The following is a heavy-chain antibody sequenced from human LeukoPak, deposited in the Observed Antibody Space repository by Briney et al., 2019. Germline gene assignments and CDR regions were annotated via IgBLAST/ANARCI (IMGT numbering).Heavy chain of an antibody. Sequence: PGGSLRLSCATTGFIFNNFVMHWVRQAPGKGLEWVALMPYDGSDKYYADSVKGRFTISRDNSENTLYLQMNSLRVEDTAVYYCAKSSYYDASGYYREYYFDYWGQGTLVTVSS. D-gene: IGHD3-22*01. CDR1: GFIFNNFV. J-gene: IGHJ4*02. V-gene: IGHV3-30*02. CDR3: AKSSYYDASGYYREYYFDY. CDR2: MPYDGSDK.